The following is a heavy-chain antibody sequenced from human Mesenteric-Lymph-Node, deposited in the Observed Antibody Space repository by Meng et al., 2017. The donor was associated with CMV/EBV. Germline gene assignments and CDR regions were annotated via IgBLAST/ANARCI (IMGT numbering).Heavy chain of an antibody. CDR2: IIPILGIA. Sequence: SVKVSCKASGYTFTGHYMHWVRQAPGQGLEWMGRIIPILGIANYAQKFQGRVTITADKSTSTAYMELSSLRSEDTAVYYCARDVQIPEAVGATKDDYWGQGALVTVSS. CDR1: GYTFTGHY. D-gene: IGHD1-26*01. CDR3: ARDVQIPEAVGATKDDY. V-gene: IGHV1-69*04. J-gene: IGHJ4*02.